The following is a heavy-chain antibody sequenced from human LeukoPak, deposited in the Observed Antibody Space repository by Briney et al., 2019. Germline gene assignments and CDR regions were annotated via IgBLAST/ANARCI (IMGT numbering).Heavy chain of an antibody. CDR1: GYNFPNYW. CDR3: ARLSGSYYSAGGY. D-gene: IGHD1-26*01. J-gene: IGHJ4*02. CDR2: IYPGDSDT. V-gene: IGHV5-51*01. Sequence: GESLKISCKASGYNFPNYWIGWVRQMPGKGLEWMGIIYPGDSDTRYSPSFQGQVTISADKSINTAYLQWSSLKASDTAMYFCARLSGSYYSAGGYWGQGTLVTVSP.